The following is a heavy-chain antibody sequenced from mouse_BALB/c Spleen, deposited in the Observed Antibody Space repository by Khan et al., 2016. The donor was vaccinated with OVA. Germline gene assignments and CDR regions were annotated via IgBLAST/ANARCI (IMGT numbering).Heavy chain of an antibody. Sequence: EVQLQQSGAELVRPGALVKLSCKASGFNIKDYYIHWVKQRPEQGLEWIGWIDPESGNTIYDPKFLGKASITADTSSTTAYLQLSSLTSEDTAVYYCARDGYSPWCAYWGQGTLVTVSA. D-gene: IGHD2-3*01. CDR3: ARDGYSPWCAY. J-gene: IGHJ3*01. CDR2: IDPESGNT. CDR1: GFNIKDYY. V-gene: IGHV14-1*02.